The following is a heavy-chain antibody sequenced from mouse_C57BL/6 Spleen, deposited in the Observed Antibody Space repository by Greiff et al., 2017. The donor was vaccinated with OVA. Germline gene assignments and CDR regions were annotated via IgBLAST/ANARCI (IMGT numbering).Heavy chain of an antibody. V-gene: IGHV1-82*01. D-gene: IGHD3-2*02. CDR2: IYPGDGDT. Sequence: QVQLQQSGPELVKPGASMKISCKASGYAFSSSWMNWVKQRPGKGLEWIGRIYPGDGDTNYNGKFKGKATLTADKSSSTAYMQLSSLTSEDSAVYFCARETGSGRGFAYWGQGTLVTVSA. CDR1: GYAFSSSW. CDR3: ARETGSGRGFAY. J-gene: IGHJ3*01.